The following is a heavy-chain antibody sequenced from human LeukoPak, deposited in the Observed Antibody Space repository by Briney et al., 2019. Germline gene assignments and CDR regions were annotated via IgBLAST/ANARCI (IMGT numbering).Heavy chain of an antibody. J-gene: IGHJ4*02. CDR2: INHSGST. V-gene: IGHV4-34*01. D-gene: IGHD6-25*01. CDR3: AGGWYGREFDY. CDR1: GGSFSGYY. Sequence: SETLSLTSAVYGGSFSGYYWSWIRQPPGKGLEWIGEINHSGSTNYNPSLKSRVTISVDTSKNQFSLKLSPVTAADTAVYYCAGGWYGREFDYWGQGTLVTVSS.